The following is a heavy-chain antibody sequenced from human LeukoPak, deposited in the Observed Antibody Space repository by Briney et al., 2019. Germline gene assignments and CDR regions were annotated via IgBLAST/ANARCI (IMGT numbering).Heavy chain of an antibody. D-gene: IGHD6-19*01. J-gene: IGHJ4*02. CDR1: GFTFSSYG. CDR3: FCGWYFGEVDY. V-gene: IGHV3-30*03. Sequence: GGSLRLSCAASGFTFSSYGMHWVRQAPGKGLEWVAVISYDGSNKYYADSVKGRFTISRDNSKNTLYLQMNSLRAEDTAVYYCFCGWYFGEVDYWGQGTLVTVSS. CDR2: ISYDGSNK.